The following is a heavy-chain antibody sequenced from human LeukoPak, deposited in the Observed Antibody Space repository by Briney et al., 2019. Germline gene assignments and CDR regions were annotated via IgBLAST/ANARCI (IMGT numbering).Heavy chain of an antibody. D-gene: IGHD5-24*01. Sequence: SETLSLTCTVSGGSISSYYWSWIRQPPGKGLEWIGCIYCSGSTNYNPSLKSRVTISVDTSNNQFSLKLTSLTAADTAVYYCARGRTGRTISFDYWGQGTLVTVSS. V-gene: IGHV4-59*01. CDR1: GGSISSYY. CDR3: ARGRTGRTISFDY. J-gene: IGHJ4*02. CDR2: IYCSGST.